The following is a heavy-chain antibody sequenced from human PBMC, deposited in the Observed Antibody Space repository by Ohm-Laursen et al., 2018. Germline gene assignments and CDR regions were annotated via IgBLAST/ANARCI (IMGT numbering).Heavy chain of an antibody. V-gene: IGHV3-15*01. CDR1: GFTFSNAW. Sequence: SLRLSCAASGFTFSNAWMSWVRQAPGKGLEWVGRIKSKTDGGTTDYAAPVKGRFTISRDDSQNTLYLQMNSLKTEDTAVYYCTTDRGYFKEGYADWGQGTLVTVSS. CDR3: TTDRGYFKEGYAD. D-gene: IGHD3-22*01. J-gene: IGHJ4*02. CDR2: IKSKTDGGTT.